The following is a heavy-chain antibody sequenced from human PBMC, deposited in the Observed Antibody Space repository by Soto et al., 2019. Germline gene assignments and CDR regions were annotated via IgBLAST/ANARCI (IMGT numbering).Heavy chain of an antibody. V-gene: IGHV1-58*02. J-gene: IGHJ5*02. CDR3: AAFDPGPMGFDP. D-gene: IGHD3-9*01. CDR2: IVVGSGNT. CDR1: GGTFSSYA. Sequence: SVKVSCKASGGTFSSYAISWVRQARGQRLEWIGKIVVGSGNTNYAQKFQERVTITRDMSTSTAYMELSSLRSEDTAFYYCAAFDPGPMGFDPWGQGTLVTVSS.